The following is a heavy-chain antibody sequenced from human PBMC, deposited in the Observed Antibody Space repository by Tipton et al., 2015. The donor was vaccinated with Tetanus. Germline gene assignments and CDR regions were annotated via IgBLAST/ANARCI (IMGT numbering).Heavy chain of an antibody. CDR2: IDPNSGGT. D-gene: IGHD3-22*01. J-gene: IGHJ6*02. CDR3: ARDRGDYISYGMDV. Sequence: QLVQSGAEVKKPGASAKVSCKASGYTFTGYYMYWVRQAPGQGLEWMGWIDPNSGGTVYAQKFQGRVTMTRDTSISTAYMELRSLRSDDTAVYYCARDRGDYISYGMDVWGPGTTVTVS. V-gene: IGHV1-2*02. CDR1: GYTFTGYY.